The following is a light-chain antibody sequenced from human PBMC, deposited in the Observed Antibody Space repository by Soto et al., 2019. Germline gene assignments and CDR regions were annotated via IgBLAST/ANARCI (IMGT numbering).Light chain of an antibody. J-gene: IGLJ1*01. Sequence: QSVLTQPASVSGSPGLSIAISCTGTSRDVGGYNSVSWYQQQPGKVPKLMIYDVSNRPSGVSNRFSGSKSGNTASLTISGLQAVDEGDYYCSSYTTGGSYVFGTGTQLTVL. V-gene: IGLV2-14*01. CDR3: SSYTTGGSYV. CDR1: SRDVGGYNS. CDR2: DVS.